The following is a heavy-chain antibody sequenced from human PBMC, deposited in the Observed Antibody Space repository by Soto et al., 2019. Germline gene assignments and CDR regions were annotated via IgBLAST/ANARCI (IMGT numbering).Heavy chain of an antibody. CDR2: ISNNGGSK. CDR3: ARDKDLVGLDY. J-gene: IGHJ4*02. CDR1: GVTLSSYA. Sequence: AGGAPRHSRSGSGVTLSSYAMHWGRPAPGKGLGKVLAISNNGGSKCYADSVKGRFTISRDNSKNTLYLQMNSLRAEDTAVYYCARDKDLVGLDYWGQGTLVTVSS. V-gene: IGHV3-64*04.